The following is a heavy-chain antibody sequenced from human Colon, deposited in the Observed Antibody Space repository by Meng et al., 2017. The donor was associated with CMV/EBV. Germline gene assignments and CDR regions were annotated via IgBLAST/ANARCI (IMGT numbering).Heavy chain of an antibody. CDR3: ARDRASLYYQFDS. Sequence: QVQLVQSGFEVKRPGASVNVSCKASGYSFTGYYLHWLRQAPGQRLEWLGRINTDDGDTKYAPKFRGRATMTRDTSITTAYMELDGLTSDDTATYYCARDRASLYYQFDSWGQGTLVTVSS. J-gene: IGHJ4*02. CDR2: INTDDGDT. V-gene: IGHV1-2*06. D-gene: IGHD5/OR15-5a*01. CDR1: GYSFTGYY.